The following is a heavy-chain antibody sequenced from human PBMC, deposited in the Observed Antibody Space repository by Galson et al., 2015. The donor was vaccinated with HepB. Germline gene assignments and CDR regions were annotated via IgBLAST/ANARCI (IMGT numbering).Heavy chain of an antibody. CDR3: AAPTVSGAYYYMDV. D-gene: IGHD4-11*01. Sequence: LRLSCAASGFIFSDYYMSWIRQHPGKGLEWIAYIYYSGSTFYNPSLKSRVTISVDTSKNQFSLILSSVTAADTAVYYCAAPTVSGAYYYMDVWGKGTTVTVSS. CDR1: GFIFSDYY. CDR2: IYYSGST. V-gene: IGHV4-31*02. J-gene: IGHJ6*03.